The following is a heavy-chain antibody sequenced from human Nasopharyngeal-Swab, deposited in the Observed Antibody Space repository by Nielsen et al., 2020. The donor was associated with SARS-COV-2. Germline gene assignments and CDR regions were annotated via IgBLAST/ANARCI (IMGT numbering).Heavy chain of an antibody. CDR1: GFSLSTSGVG. Sequence: SGPTLVKPTQTLTLTCTFSGFSLSTSGVGVGWSRQPPGKALEWLAVIYWDEDKRYSPSLKTRLTITKDTSKNLVLLTVTNVDPVDTATYFCARLPGSRTSWYSTNYFDYWGQGTLVTVSS. J-gene: IGHJ4*02. CDR2: IYWDEDK. V-gene: IGHV2-5*02. CDR3: ARLPGSRTSWYSTNYFDY. D-gene: IGHD6-13*01.